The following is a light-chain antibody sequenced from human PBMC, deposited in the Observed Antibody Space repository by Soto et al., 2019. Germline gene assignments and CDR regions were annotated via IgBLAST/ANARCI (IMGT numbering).Light chain of an antibody. CDR1: QRIDTY. Sequence: DIDMTQSPSSLSASFGDRVTITFRASQRIDTYLNWYQQKPGKAPKLLIYSASSLESGVPSRFSGSGSGTDFTLTISSLQPEDFAAYYCQQSYSTLLTFGGGTKVDI. J-gene: IGKJ4*01. CDR3: QQSYSTLLT. V-gene: IGKV1-39*01. CDR2: SAS.